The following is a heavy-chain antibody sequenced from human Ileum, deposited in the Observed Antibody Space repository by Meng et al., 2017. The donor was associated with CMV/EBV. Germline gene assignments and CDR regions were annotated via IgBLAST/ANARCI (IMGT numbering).Heavy chain of an antibody. CDR1: GGSINNYY. V-gene: IGHV4-4*07. CDR2: IYPKGNT. CDR3: ARDRSSSWYKDWFAP. D-gene: IGHD6-13*01. J-gene: IGHJ5*02. Sequence: QVQLPEPGPGLVKPSETLSLTCTVSGGSINNYYWSWIRQSAEKGLEWIGRIYPKGNTNYNPSLQSRVTMSVDTSKNQFSLKLSSVTAADTAVYYCARDRSSSWYKDWFAPWGQGTLVTVSS.